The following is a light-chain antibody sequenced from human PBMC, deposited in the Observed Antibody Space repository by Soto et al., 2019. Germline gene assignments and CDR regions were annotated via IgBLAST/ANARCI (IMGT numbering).Light chain of an antibody. V-gene: IGKV1-5*01. Sequence: DIQMTQSPSTLSASVGDRVTITCRASQSISSWLAWYQQKPGKAPKLLIYDASSLDSGVPSRFSGSGSGTEFPLTISSLQPDDFATYYCQQYNSYSPVTFGQGTKLEIK. CDR2: DAS. CDR3: QQYNSYSPVT. CDR1: QSISSW. J-gene: IGKJ2*01.